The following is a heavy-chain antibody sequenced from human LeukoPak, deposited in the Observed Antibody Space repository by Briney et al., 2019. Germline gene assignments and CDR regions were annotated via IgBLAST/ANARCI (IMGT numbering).Heavy chain of an antibody. V-gene: IGHV3-23*01. CDR3: AKDMGIGARRFDY. CDR2: ISGSGGST. D-gene: IGHD6-6*01. J-gene: IGHJ4*02. Sequence: GGSLRLSCAASGFIFGSYAMSWVRQAPGKGLEWVSAISGSGGSTYYVDSVKGRITISRDNSKNTLSLQMSSLRAEDTAVYYCAKDMGIGARRFDYWGQGTLVAVSS. CDR1: GFIFGSYA.